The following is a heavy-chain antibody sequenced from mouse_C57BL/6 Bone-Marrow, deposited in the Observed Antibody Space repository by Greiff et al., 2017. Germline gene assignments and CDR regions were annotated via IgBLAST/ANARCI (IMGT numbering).Heavy chain of an antibody. V-gene: IGHV1-9*01. CDR3: VPYGGEFAY. J-gene: IGHJ3*01. D-gene: IGHD1-1*01. Sequence: VQLQQSGAELMKPGASVKLSCTASGYTFTGYWIQWVKQRPGHGLEWIGEILPGSGSTNSNEKFKGKATFTAGTSSTTAYMQHSSLTAEDSAFYYCVPYGGEFAYWGQGTLVTVSA. CDR1: GYTFTGYW. CDR2: ILPGSGST.